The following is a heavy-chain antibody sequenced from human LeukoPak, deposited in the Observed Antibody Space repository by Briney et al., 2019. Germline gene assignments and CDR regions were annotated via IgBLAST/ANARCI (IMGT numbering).Heavy chain of an antibody. Sequence: SETLSLTCVVSGGSISSGGYSWSWIRQPPGKGLEWIGYIFHTGSTFYNPSLKSRITISGDRSKIQFSLKLSSVTAADTAVYYCARGRDSYGSGTYYFEYWGQGTLVTVSS. J-gene: IGHJ4*02. CDR1: GGSISSGGYS. CDR2: IFHTGST. D-gene: IGHD3-10*01. V-gene: IGHV4-30-2*01. CDR3: ARGRDSYGSGTYYFEY.